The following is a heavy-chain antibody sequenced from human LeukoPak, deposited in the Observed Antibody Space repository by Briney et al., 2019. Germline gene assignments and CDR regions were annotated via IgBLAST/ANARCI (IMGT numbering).Heavy chain of an antibody. J-gene: IGHJ4*02. CDR3: TRDPDALDY. CDR1: GFTFSSYS. CDR2: IRSSGSTI. V-gene: IGHV3-48*02. Sequence: GGSLRLSCAASGFTFSSYSMNWVRQAPGKGLEWVAYIRSSGSTIYYADSVKGRFTISRDTAKNSLYLQMNSLRDEDTAVYYCTRDPDALDYWGQGTLVTVSS.